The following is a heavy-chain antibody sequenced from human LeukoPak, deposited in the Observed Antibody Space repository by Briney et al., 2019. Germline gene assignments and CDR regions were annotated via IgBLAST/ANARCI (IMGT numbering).Heavy chain of an antibody. D-gene: IGHD2-15*01. Sequence: GESLKISCKGSGYSFTSYWIGWVRQMPGKGLEWMGIIYPGDSDTRYSPSFQGQVTISADKSISTAYLQWSSPKASDTAMYYCARRYCSGGSCYSHFDYWGQGTLVTVSS. CDR3: ARRYCSGGSCYSHFDY. CDR2: IYPGDSDT. CDR1: GYSFTSYW. V-gene: IGHV5-51*01. J-gene: IGHJ4*02.